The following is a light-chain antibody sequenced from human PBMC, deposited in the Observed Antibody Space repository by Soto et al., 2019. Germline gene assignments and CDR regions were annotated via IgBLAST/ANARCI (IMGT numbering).Light chain of an antibody. CDR2: AAS. CDR1: QDISND. Sequence: IQMTQSPSSLSASVGDRVTITCRTSQDISNDLDWYQQKPGKAPKLLIYAASRLQSGVPSRFSGSGSGTEFTLTISSLQPDDFATYYCQQYNSQWTFGQGTKVDI. CDR3: QQYNSQWT. J-gene: IGKJ1*01. V-gene: IGKV1-17*01.